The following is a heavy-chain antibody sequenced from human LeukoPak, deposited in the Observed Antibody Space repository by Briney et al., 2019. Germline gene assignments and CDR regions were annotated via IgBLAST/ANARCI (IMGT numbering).Heavy chain of an antibody. CDR3: AKDQRTMTRRMDV. Sequence: PGGSLRLSCAASGFTFSSYGMHWVRQAPGKGLEWVAVISYDGSNKYYAGSVKGRFTISRDNSKNTLYLQMNSLRAEDTAVYFCAKDQRTMTRRMDVWGQGTAVIVSS. D-gene: IGHD2-2*01. J-gene: IGHJ6*02. CDR1: GFTFSSYG. V-gene: IGHV3-30*18. CDR2: ISYDGSNK.